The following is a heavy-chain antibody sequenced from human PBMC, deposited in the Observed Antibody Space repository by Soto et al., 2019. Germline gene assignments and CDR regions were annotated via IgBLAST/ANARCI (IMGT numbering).Heavy chain of an antibody. CDR3: ARGRIPAAIDY. CDR1: GGSFSGYY. D-gene: IGHD2-2*02. Sequence: LSLTCAVYGGSFSGYYWSWIRQPPGKGLEWIGEINHSGSTNYNPSLKSRVTISVDTSKNQFSLKLSSVTAADTAVYYCARGRIPAAIDYWGQGNLVTVSS. V-gene: IGHV4-34*01. J-gene: IGHJ4*02. CDR2: INHSGST.